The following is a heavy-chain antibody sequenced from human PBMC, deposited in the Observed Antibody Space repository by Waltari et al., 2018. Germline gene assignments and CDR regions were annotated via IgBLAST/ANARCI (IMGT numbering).Heavy chain of an antibody. CDR3: ARDPRWYESGD. V-gene: IGHV3-53*01. CDR1: AFSVSSNH. J-gene: IGHJ4*02. CDR2: IYSYGRT. Sequence: EVPLVDSGGGLIQPGGSLNLSRVASAFSVSSNHMSWVRQAPGKGLEWVSVIYSYGRTNYAESVKGRFTISRDSSKNTVYLQMSSLRVEDTAIYYCARDPRWYESGDWGQGTLVTVSS. D-gene: IGHD2-15*01.